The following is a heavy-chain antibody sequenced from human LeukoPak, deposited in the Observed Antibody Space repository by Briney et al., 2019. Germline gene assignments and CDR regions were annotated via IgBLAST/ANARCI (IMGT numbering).Heavy chain of an antibody. CDR3: ARASTMTTFPPDMDSGY. J-gene: IGHJ4*02. Sequence: DSVKGRSTISRDNNKNTLYLQMNSLRAEDTAVYYCARASTMTTFPPDMDSGYWGQGTLVTVSS. D-gene: IGHD4-17*01. V-gene: IGHV3-30*07.